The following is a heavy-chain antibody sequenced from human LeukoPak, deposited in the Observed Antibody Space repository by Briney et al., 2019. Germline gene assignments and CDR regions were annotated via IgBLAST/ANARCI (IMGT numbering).Heavy chain of an antibody. CDR2: IKQDGSEK. Sequence: GGSLRLSCAASGVTFRSYWMSWVRQAPGKGLEWVANIKQDGSEKYYVDSVKGRFTISRDNAKNSLYLQMNSLRAEDTAVYYCARDSPYYYYMDVWGKGTTVTVSS. V-gene: IGHV3-7*01. CDR3: ARDSPYYYYMDV. CDR1: GVTFRSYW. J-gene: IGHJ6*03.